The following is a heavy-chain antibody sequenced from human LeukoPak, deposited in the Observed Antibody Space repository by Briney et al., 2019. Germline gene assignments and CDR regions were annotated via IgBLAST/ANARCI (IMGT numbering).Heavy chain of an antibody. V-gene: IGHV4-34*01. CDR3: ARYPIDSSGYYLDAFDI. D-gene: IGHD3-22*01. CDR2: INHSGST. J-gene: IGHJ3*02. CDR1: GGSFSGYY. Sequence: SETLSLTCAVYGGSFSGYYWSWIRQPPGKGLEWIGEINHSGSTNYNPSLKSRVTISVDTSKNQFSLKLSSVTAADTAVYYCARYPIDSSGYYLDAFDIWGQGTMVTVSS.